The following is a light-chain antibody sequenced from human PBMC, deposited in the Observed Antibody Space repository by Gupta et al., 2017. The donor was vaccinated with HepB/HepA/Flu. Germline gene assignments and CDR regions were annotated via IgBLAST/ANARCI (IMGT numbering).Light chain of an antibody. CDR2: YND. V-gene: IGLV1-44*01. Sequence: HSVLTQSPSISGTPGQRVTISCSGSSSNVGSNNVNWYQQFPGTAPKLLIYYNDERPSGVPDRISGSKSGTSASLAISGLQSEDEADYYCAAWDTSLNAVVFGGGTKLTVL. J-gene: IGLJ2*01. CDR3: AAWDTSLNAVV. CDR1: SSNVGSNN.